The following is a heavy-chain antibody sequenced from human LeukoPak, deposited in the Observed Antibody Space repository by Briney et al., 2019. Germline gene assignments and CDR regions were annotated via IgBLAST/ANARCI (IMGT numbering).Heavy chain of an antibody. V-gene: IGHV3-21*01. CDR1: GFTFSGYS. J-gene: IGHJ4*02. CDR2: ISSSSSYI. D-gene: IGHD3-22*01. Sequence: PGGSLRLSCAASGFTFSGYSMNWVRQAPGKGLEWVSSISSSSSYIYYADSVKGRFTISRDNAKNSLYLQMNSLRGEDTAVYYCARVRDSSGYPAASSYWGQGTLVTVSS. CDR3: ARVRDSSGYPAASSY.